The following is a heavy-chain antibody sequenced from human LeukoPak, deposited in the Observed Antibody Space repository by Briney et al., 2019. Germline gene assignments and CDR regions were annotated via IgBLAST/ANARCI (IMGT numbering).Heavy chain of an antibody. CDR3: AREDYYGSGSPVFDY. CDR2: IYTSGGT. Sequence: SETLSLTCTVSGGSISSYYWSWIRQPAGKGLEWIGRIYTSGGTNYNPSLKSRVTMSVDTSKNQFSLKLSSVTAADTAVYYCAREDYYGSGSPVFDYWGQGTLVTVSS. V-gene: IGHV4-4*07. CDR1: GGSISSYY. D-gene: IGHD3-10*01. J-gene: IGHJ4*02.